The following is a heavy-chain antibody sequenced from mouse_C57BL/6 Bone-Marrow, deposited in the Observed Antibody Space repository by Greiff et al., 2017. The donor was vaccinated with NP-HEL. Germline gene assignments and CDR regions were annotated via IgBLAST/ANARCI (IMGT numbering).Heavy chain of an antibody. V-gene: IGHV1-15*01. Sequence: QVQLQQSGAELVRPGASVTLSCKASGYTFTDYEMHWVKQTPVHGLEWIGAIDPETGGTAYNQKFKGKAILTADKSSSTAYMELRSLTSEDSAVYYCTRSPYYYGSSRYYYAMDYWGQGTSVTVSS. CDR3: TRSPYYYGSSRYYYAMDY. CDR1: GYTFTDYE. CDR2: IDPETGGT. D-gene: IGHD1-1*01. J-gene: IGHJ4*01.